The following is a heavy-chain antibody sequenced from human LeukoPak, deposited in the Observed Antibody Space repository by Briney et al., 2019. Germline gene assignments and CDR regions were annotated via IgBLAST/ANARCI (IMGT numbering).Heavy chain of an antibody. D-gene: IGHD2-15*01. V-gene: IGHV3-23*01. J-gene: IGHJ6*02. CDR1: RFTLSSHA. CDR2: ISDSGGST. CDR3: AKDGYCSGGRCYPSGMDV. Sequence: GGSLRLSCAASRFTLSSHAMSWVRQAPGKGLEWVSVISDSGGSTYYADSVKGRFTISRDNSKNTLYLQMNSLRAEDTAVYYCAKDGYCSGGRCYPSGMDVWGQGTTVIVSS.